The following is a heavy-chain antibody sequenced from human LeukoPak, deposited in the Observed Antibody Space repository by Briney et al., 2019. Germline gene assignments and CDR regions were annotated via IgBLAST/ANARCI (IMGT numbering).Heavy chain of an antibody. J-gene: IGHJ4*02. Sequence: GGSLRLSCAASGFTFSAYGMHWVRQAPGKGLEWVAVIWSDGGKSYNSDSVKGRFTISRDNSKNTLYLQMNSLGADDTAVYYCATDSIGPATDFDYWGQGTLVTVSS. CDR3: ATDSIGPATDFDY. CDR1: GFTFSAYG. V-gene: IGHV3-33*01. CDR2: IWSDGGKS. D-gene: IGHD2-2*01.